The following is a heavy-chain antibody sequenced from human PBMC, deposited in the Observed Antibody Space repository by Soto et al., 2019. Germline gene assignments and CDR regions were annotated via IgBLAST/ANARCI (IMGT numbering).Heavy chain of an antibody. CDR1: GFTFSSYA. J-gene: IGHJ4*02. D-gene: IGHD4-17*01. CDR2: ISGSGGST. V-gene: IGHV3-23*01. Sequence: EVQLLESGGGLVQPGGSLRLSCAASGFTFSSYAMSWVRQAPGKGLEWVSAISGSGGSTYYADSVKGRFTISRDNSKNTRYLQMNSLRAEDTAVYDCATRAYGDYRYYFDYWGQRTLVTVSS. CDR3: ATRAYGDYRYYFDY.